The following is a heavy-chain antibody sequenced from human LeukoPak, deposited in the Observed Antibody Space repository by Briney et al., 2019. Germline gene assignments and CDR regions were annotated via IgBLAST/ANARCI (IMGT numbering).Heavy chain of an antibody. Sequence: PGGSLRLSCAASGFTFDDYAMHWVRQAPGKGLEWVSGISWNSGSIGYADSVKGRFTISRDNAKNSLYLQMNSLRAEDTALYYCAKDMRRYFDWVNDYWGQGTLATVSS. CDR2: ISWNSGSI. D-gene: IGHD3-9*01. CDR1: GFTFDDYA. J-gene: IGHJ4*02. CDR3: AKDMRRYFDWVNDY. V-gene: IGHV3-9*01.